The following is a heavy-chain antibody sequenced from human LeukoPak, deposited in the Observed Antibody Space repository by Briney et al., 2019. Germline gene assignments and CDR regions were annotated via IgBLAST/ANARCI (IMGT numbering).Heavy chain of an antibody. V-gene: IGHV4-59*01. CDR2: IYYSGSA. CDR1: GGSISSYY. CDR3: ARGGYYGSGNDFRFDP. D-gene: IGHD3-10*01. J-gene: IGHJ5*02. Sequence: PSETLSLTCTVSGGSISSYYWSWIRQPPGKGLEWIGYIYYSGSANYNPSLKSRVTISVETSKNQFSLKLKSVTAADTAVYYCARGGYYGSGNDFRFDPWGQGTLVTVSS.